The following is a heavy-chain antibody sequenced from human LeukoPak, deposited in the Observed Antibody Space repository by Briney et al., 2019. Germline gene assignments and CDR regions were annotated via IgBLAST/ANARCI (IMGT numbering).Heavy chain of an antibody. CDR3: ARALPGVDTAMVIEPDDY. CDR2: ISSSSSTI. D-gene: IGHD5-18*01. CDR1: GFTLSSYN. Sequence: TGGSLRLSCAASGFTLSSYNMNWVRQAPGKGLEWVSYISSSSSTIYYADSVKGRFTISRDNAKNSLYLQMNSLRAEDTAVYYCARALPGVDTAMVIEPDDYWGQGTLVTVSS. V-gene: IGHV3-48*01. J-gene: IGHJ4*02.